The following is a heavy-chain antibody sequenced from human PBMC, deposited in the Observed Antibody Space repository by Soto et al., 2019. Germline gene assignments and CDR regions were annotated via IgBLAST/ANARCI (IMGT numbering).Heavy chain of an antibody. CDR1: GDSVISNWW. Sequence: PSETLSLTCAVSGDSVISNWWWGWVRQSPGKGVEWIADMLHSGNTNYSPSLESRVTLSVDKSKNQFSLKMTSMTAADTAVYFCARDKITGLFDYWGQGTLVTVSS. D-gene: IGHD2-8*02. CDR3: ARDKITGLFDY. V-gene: IGHV4-4*02. CDR2: MLHSGNT. J-gene: IGHJ4*02.